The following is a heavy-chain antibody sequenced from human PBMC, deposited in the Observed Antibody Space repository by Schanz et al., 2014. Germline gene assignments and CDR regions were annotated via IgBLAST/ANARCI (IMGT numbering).Heavy chain of an antibody. CDR1: GFIFNDYY. CDR3: AKELYSGSHYGWFDP. D-gene: IGHD1-26*01. V-gene: IGHV3-11*01. Sequence: VQLVESGGGLVQPGGSLRLSCAASGFIFNDYYMNWIRQAPGKGLEWLSYISRDGTTSYYADSVKGRFTISRDNSNHTLYLQMNSLRADDTAVYYCAKELYSGSHYGWFDPWGQGTLVTVSS. CDR2: ISRDGTTS. J-gene: IGHJ5*02.